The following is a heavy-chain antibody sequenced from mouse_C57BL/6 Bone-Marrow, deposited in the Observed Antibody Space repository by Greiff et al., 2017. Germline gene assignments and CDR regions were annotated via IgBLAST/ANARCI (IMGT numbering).Heavy chain of an antibody. V-gene: IGHV1-5*01. CDR2: IYPGNSDT. CDR3: ARRGIYCYGRRYFDV. D-gene: IGHD1-1*01. J-gene: IGHJ1*03. CDR1: GYTFTSYW. Sequence: DVQLQESGTVLARPGASVKMSCKTSGYTFTSYWMHWVKQRPGQGLEWIGAIYPGNSDTSYIQKFKGKAKLTAVTSASTAYMELSSLTNGDSAVYYCARRGIYCYGRRYFDVWGTGTTVTVSS.